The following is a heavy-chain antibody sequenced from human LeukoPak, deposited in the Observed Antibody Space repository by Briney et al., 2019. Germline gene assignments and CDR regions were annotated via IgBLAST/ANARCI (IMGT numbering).Heavy chain of an antibody. CDR2: INPNSGGT. J-gene: IGHJ3*02. CDR1: GYTFTAYY. Sequence: ASVKVSCKAPGYTFTAYYMHWVRQAPGQGLEWMGWINPNSGGTNYAQKFQGRVTMTRDTSISTAYVELSRLRSDDTAVYYCARDYYDSSGFGAFDIWGQGTMVTVSS. CDR3: ARDYYDSSGFGAFDI. V-gene: IGHV1-2*02. D-gene: IGHD3-22*01.